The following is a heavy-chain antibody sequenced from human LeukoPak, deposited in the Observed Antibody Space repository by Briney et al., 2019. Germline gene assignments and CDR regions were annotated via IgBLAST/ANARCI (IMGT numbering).Heavy chain of an antibody. D-gene: IGHD6-19*01. Sequence: GGSLRLSCAASGFTFSSYGMHWVHQAPGKGLEWVAVISYDGSNKYYADSVKGRFTISRDNSKNTLYLQMNSLRAEDTAVYYCAKVRTPKRIAVADDYWGQGTLVTVSS. CDR2: ISYDGSNK. J-gene: IGHJ4*02. CDR1: GFTFSSYG. V-gene: IGHV3-30*18. CDR3: AKVRTPKRIAVADDY.